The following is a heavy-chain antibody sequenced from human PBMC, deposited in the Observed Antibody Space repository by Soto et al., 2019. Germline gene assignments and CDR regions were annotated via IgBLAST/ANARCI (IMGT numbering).Heavy chain of an antibody. CDR3: ARLQLWSYYYGMDA. V-gene: IGHV3-21*01. CDR2: ISSSSSYI. Sequence: PGGSLRLSCAASGFTFSSYSMNWVRQAPGKGLEWVSSISSSSSYIYYADSVKGRFTISRDNAKNSLYLQMNSLRAEDTAVYYCARLQLWSYYYGMDAWGQGTTVTVSS. J-gene: IGHJ6*02. D-gene: IGHD5-18*01. CDR1: GFTFSSYS.